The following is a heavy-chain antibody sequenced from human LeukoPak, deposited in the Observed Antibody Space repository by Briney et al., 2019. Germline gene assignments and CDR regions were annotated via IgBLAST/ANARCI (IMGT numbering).Heavy chain of an antibody. CDR2: ISGSSTTR. D-gene: IGHD2-21*01. Sequence: GGSLRLSCAASGFTFSVYTMNWVRQAPGKGLEWVSSISGSSTTRYYADSVKGRVTISRDSTKNSVSLQMNSLRVEDTAVYYCARDPFGDAYWGQGTLVTVSS. CDR3: ARDPFGDAY. CDR1: GFTFSVYT. V-gene: IGHV3-21*01. J-gene: IGHJ4*02.